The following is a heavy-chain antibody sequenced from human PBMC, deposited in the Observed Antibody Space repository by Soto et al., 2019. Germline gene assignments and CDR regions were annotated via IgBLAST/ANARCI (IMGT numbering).Heavy chain of an antibody. CDR3: ARWGTTGGLDV. CDR1: GFTFRSYV. D-gene: IGHD3-16*01. J-gene: IGHJ1*01. Sequence: QVQLVEAGGGVVQPGTSLRVSCGGSGFTFRSYVIHWVRQPPGKGLEWVALTSYDGSDKYYDDSVRGRFTISRDNSRNTVDLQMDSLRIEDTALYYCARWGTTGGLDVWGQGTLVSVSS. V-gene: IGHV3-30*19. CDR2: TSYDGSDK.